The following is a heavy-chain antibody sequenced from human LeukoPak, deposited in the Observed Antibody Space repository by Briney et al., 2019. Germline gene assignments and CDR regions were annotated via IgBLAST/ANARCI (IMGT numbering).Heavy chain of an antibody. Sequence: PGRSLRLSCAASGFTFSSYGMHWVRQAPGKGLEWVTFIWYDGSNEYYADPVQGRFTISRDNSKNTLYLQMNSLRAEDTAVYYCARYAGSISAFDYWGQGTLVTVSS. CDR3: ARYAGSISAFDY. D-gene: IGHD4-23*01. CDR2: IWYDGSNE. V-gene: IGHV3-33*08. CDR1: GFTFSSYG. J-gene: IGHJ4*02.